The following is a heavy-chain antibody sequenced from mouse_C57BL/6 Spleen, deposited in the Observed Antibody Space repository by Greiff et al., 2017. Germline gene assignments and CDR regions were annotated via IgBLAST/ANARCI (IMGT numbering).Heavy chain of an antibody. CDR2: ISDGGSYT. J-gene: IGHJ4*01. V-gene: IGHV5-4*01. CDR1: GFTFSSYA. CDR3: ARDSPNYAMDY. D-gene: IGHD6-1*01. Sequence: EVKVVESGGGLVKPGGSLKLSCAASGFTFSSYAMSWVRQTPEKRLEWVATISDGGSYTYYPDNVKGRFTISRDNAKNNLYLQMSHLKSEDTAMYYCARDSPNYAMDYWGQGTSVTVSS.